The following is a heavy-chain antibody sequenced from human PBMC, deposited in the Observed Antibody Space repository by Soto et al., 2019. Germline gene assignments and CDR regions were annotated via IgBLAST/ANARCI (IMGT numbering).Heavy chain of an antibody. CDR1: GFTFSDYA. CDR3: AKEKRGYELLTGQPRPRFDH. CDR2: ISGSGETT. J-gene: IGHJ4*02. V-gene: IGHV3-23*01. Sequence: EVQLLESGGSLVQPGGSLRLSCAASGFTFSDYAMSWVRQAPGKGLEWVSRISGSGETTYYADSVKGRFTISRDNSKNTLYLQMNSLRAEDTAAYYCAKEKRGYELLTGQPRPRFDHWGQGAGVTVSS. D-gene: IGHD3-9*01.